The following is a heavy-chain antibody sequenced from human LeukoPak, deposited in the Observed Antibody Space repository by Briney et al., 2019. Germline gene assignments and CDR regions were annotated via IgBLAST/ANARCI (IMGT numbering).Heavy chain of an antibody. CDR1: GGSISSYF. CDR2: ITYSGTT. J-gene: IGHJ4*02. CDR3: ARDSRGAGPDFDY. D-gene: IGHD6-19*01. V-gene: IGHV4-59*01. Sequence: PSETLSLTCTVSGGSISSYFWAWIRQPPGKALEWIGYITYSGTTDYSGTTTYNPSLESRVTISADTSRNQFSLRLSSVTAADTAVYYCARDSRGAGPDFDYWGQGTLVTVSS.